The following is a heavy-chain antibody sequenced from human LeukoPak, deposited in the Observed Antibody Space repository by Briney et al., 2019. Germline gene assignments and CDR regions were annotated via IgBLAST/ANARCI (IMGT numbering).Heavy chain of an antibody. D-gene: IGHD2-2*01. CDR3: ANVLGYCSSTSCPPGY. J-gene: IGHJ4*02. V-gene: IGHV3-30*18. CDR2: ISYDGSNK. Sequence: PGRSLRLSCAASGFTFSSYGMHWVRQAPGKGQEWVAVISYDGSNKYYADSVKGRFTISRDNSKNTLYLQMNSLRAEDTAVYYCANVLGYCSSTSCPPGYWGQGTLVTVSS. CDR1: GFTFSSYG.